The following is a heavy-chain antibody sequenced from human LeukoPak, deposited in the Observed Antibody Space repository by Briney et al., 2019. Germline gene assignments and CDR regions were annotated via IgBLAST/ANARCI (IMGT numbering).Heavy chain of an antibody. CDR3: ARSSGYDLNHYYYGMDV. CDR1: GXTFSSYT. D-gene: IGHD5-12*01. J-gene: IGHJ6*02. Sequence: GGSLRLSCAASGXTFSSYTMSWVRQAPGKGLEWVSAISGSGGSTYYADSVKGRFTISRDISKNTLYLQMNSLRAEDTAVYYCARSSGYDLNHYYYGMDVWGQGTTVTVSS. CDR2: ISGSGGST. V-gene: IGHV3-23*01.